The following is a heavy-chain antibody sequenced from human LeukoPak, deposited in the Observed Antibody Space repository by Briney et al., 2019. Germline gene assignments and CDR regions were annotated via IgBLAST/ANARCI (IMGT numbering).Heavy chain of an antibody. CDR1: GGSSSGYY. V-gene: IGHV4-34*01. D-gene: IGHD6-13*01. J-gene: IGHJ4*02. CDR2: INHSGST. CDR3: ARGGKSIAAAGTVFDY. Sequence: SETLSLTCAVYGGSSSGYYWSWIRQPPGKGLEWIGEINHSGSTNYNPSLKSRVTISVDTSKNQFSLKLSSVTAADTAVYYCARGGKSIAAAGTVFDYWGQGTLVTVSS.